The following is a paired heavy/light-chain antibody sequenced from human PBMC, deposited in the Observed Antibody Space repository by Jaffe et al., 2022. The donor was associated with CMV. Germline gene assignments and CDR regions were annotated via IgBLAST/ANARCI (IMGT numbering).Heavy chain of an antibody. V-gene: IGHV3-23*04. J-gene: IGHJ4*02. Sequence: EVQLVQSGGGLVQPGGSLRLSCVASGFTFSKYGMSWVRQAPGKGLEWVSSVSDSGGSTYYADSVKGRFTVSRDNAKNTLNLQMNSLRGEDTAVYYCAVGGGYYSGAAWYMRPFDSWGQGSLVTVSS. CDR1: GFTFSKYG. CDR2: VSDSGGST. D-gene: IGHD2-15*01. CDR3: AVGGGYYSGAAWYMRPFDS.
Light chain of an antibody. Sequence: DIVMTQSPDSLAVSLGERATINCKSSQSVLYSSSNKNYLAWYQQKPGQPPKLLVYWASTRESGVPDRFSGSGSGTDFTLTISSLQAEDVAVYYCQQYYSSRQFTFGGGTKVEIK. CDR3: QQYYSSRQFT. V-gene: IGKV4-1*01. CDR1: QSVLYSSSNKNY. CDR2: WAS. J-gene: IGKJ4*01.